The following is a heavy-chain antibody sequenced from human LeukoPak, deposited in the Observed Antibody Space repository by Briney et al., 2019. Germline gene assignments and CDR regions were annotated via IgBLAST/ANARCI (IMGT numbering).Heavy chain of an antibody. CDR2: INHSGST. V-gene: IGHV4-34*01. CDR1: GGSFSGYY. CDR3: ARATPSSIAAPVPLYYYMDV. Sequence: SETLSLTCAVYGGSFSGYYWSWIRQPPGKGLEWIGEINHSGSTNYNPSLKSRVTISVDTSKNQFSLKLSSVTAADTAVYYCARATPSSIAAPVPLYYYMDVWGKGTTVTVSS. D-gene: IGHD6-6*01. J-gene: IGHJ6*03.